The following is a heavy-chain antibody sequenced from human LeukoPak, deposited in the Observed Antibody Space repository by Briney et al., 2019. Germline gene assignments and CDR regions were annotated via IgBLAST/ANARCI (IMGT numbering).Heavy chain of an antibody. CDR3: ATDRHGSGSYSDR. CDR1: GFTFSSYA. D-gene: IGHD3-10*01. CDR2: ISGSGGST. J-gene: IGHJ4*02. Sequence: GGSLRLSCAASGFTFSSYAMSGVRQAPGKGLEWVSAISGSGGSTYYADSAKGRFTISRDNAKNTLYLQMNSLRAEDTAVYYCATDRHGSGSYSDRWGQGPLVTVSS. V-gene: IGHV3-23*01.